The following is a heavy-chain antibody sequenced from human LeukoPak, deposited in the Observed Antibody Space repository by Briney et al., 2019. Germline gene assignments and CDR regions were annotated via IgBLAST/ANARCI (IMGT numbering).Heavy chain of an antibody. V-gene: IGHV4-38-2*01. J-gene: IGHJ5*02. Sequence: SESLSLTCAVSGYSISSGYNWGWIRQPPGKGLEGIGSIYDSGSTYYNPSLKSRVTISVDTSKNQLSLRLSSVTAADTAVYYWARGDTSTLFSWGQGTLVTVSS. CDR1: GYSISSGYN. CDR2: IYDSGST. CDR3: ARGDTSTLFS. D-gene: IGHD2-2*01.